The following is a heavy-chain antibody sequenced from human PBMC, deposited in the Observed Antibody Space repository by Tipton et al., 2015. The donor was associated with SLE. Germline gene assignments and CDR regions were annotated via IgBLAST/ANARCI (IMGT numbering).Heavy chain of an antibody. V-gene: IGHV4-59*01. CDR2: IYYSGST. Sequence: TLSLTCTVSGGSISSYYWSWIRQPPGKGLEWIGYIYYSGSTKNNPSLKSRVTISVDTSKNQFSLKLSSVTAADTAVYYCTMRGYGANEGLDYWGQGTLVTVSS. J-gene: IGHJ4*02. CDR3: TMRGYGANEGLDY. CDR1: GGSISSYY. D-gene: IGHD4-23*01.